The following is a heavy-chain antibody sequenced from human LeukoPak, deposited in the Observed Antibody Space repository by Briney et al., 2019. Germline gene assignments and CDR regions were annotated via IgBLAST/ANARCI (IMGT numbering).Heavy chain of an antibody. D-gene: IGHD6-19*01. CDR3: ARGSSTVSAGYY. CDR2: IYSGGTT. Sequence: PGGSLRLSCAASGFTVSSNHMTWVRQAPGKGLEWVSVIYSGGTTFYADSVKGRFTLSRDNSKNTLYLQMNSLRAEGTAVYYCARGSSTVSAGYYWGQGTLVTVSS. V-gene: IGHV3-53*01. J-gene: IGHJ4*02. CDR1: GFTVSSNH.